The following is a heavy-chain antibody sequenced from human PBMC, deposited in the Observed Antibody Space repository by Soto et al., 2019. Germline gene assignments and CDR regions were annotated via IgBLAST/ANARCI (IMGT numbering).Heavy chain of an antibody. Sequence: QVQLQQWGAGLLKPSETLSLTCAVYGQSFSGHTWSCIRQSPGKGLEWIGEISQSGSTYYNPSLKTRVTSSADTSKNQFSLTLNSVTAADTGVFYCARGSGIAVIPGELEDVHYDYWGQGTLVSVSS. CDR2: ISQSGST. D-gene: IGHD2-2*01. CDR1: GQSFSGHT. J-gene: IGHJ4*02. CDR3: ARGSGIAVIPGELEDVHYDY. V-gene: IGHV4-34*01.